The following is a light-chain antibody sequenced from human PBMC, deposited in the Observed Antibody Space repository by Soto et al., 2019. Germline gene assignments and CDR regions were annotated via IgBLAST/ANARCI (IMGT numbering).Light chain of an antibody. Sequence: QSALTQPASVSGSPGQSITISCTGTSSDVGSYNLVSWYQQHPGKAPKLMIYEGSKRPSGVSNRFSGSKSGNTASLTISGLQAEDEADYYCCSYTGTNVVFGGGTQLIVL. CDR2: EGS. CDR3: CSYTGTNVV. V-gene: IGLV2-23*01. J-gene: IGLJ2*01. CDR1: SSDVGSYNL.